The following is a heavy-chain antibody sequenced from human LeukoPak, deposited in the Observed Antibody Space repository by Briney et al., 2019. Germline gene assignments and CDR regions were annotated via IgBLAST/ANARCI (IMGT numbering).Heavy chain of an antibody. V-gene: IGHV4-59*13. D-gene: IGHD3-9*01. CDR2: IDYSGSS. CDR1: GGSISSYS. CDR3: ARDHPVADWAPDI. J-gene: IGHJ3*02. Sequence: SETLSLTCSVSGGSISSYSWTWIRQPPGKGLEWIGFIDYSGSSNYNPSLKSRVTISADPSTNHFSLNLTSVTAADTAVYFCARDHPVADWAPDIWGRGTMVTVSS.